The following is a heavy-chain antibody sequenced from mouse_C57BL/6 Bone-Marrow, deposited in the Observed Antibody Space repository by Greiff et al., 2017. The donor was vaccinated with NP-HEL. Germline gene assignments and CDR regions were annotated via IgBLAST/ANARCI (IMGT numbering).Heavy chain of an antibody. V-gene: IGHV5-6*01. CDR1: GFTFSSYG. Sequence: EVQGVESGGDLVKPGGSLKLSCAASGFTFSSYGMSWVRQTPDKRLEWVATISSGGSYTYYPDSVKGRFTISRDNAKNTLYLQLSSLNSEDTVLYYGARRGYPGWFAYWGQGTLVTVSA. CDR3: ARRGYPGWFAY. J-gene: IGHJ3*01. D-gene: IGHD2-2*01. CDR2: ISSGGSYT.